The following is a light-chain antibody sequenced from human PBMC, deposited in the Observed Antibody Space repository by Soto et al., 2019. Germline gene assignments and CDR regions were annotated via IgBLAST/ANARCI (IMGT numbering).Light chain of an antibody. V-gene: IGKV1-8*01. J-gene: IGKJ1*01. Sequence: AIRMTQSPSSLSASTGDRVTITCRASQGISSYLAWYQQKPGKAPKLLIYAASTLQSGVPSRFSGSGSGTDFTLTIICLQSEDFATYYCQQLNGSPWTFGQGTKVDIK. CDR2: AAS. CDR1: QGISSY. CDR3: QQLNGSPWT.